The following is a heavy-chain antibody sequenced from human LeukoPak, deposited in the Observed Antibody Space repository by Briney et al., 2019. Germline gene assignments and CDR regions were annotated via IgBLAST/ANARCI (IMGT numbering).Heavy chain of an antibody. CDR1: GGTFSSYA. CDR3: AREGTGTTPHPYYYYYMDV. V-gene: IGHV1-69*05. D-gene: IGHD1-7*01. Sequence: SVKASCKASGGTFSSYAISWVRQAPGQGLEWMGRIIPIFGTANYAQKFQGRVTITTDESTSTAYMELSSLRSEDTAVYYCAREGTGTTPHPYYYYYMDVWGKGTTVTVSS. J-gene: IGHJ6*03. CDR2: IIPIFGTA.